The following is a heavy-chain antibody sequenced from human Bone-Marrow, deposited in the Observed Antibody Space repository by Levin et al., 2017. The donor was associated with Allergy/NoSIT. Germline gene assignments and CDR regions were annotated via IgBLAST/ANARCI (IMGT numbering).Heavy chain of an antibody. CDR3: ARDPREKYCSSTSCYRFSYYYGMDV. CDR2: ISAYNGNT. CDR1: GYTFTSYG. Sequence: PGGSLRLSCKASGYTFTSYGISWVRQAPGQGLEWMGWISAYNGNTNYAQKLQGRVTMTTDTSTSTAYMELRSLRSDDTAVYYCARDPREKYCSSTSCYRFSYYYGMDVWGQGTTVTVSS. D-gene: IGHD2-2*01. V-gene: IGHV1-18*01. J-gene: IGHJ6*02.